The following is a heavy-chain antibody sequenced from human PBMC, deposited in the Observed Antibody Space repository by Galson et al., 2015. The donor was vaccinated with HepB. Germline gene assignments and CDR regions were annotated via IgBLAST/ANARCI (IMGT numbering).Heavy chain of an antibody. Sequence: QSGAEVKKPGASVKVSCKASGYTFTRYGISWVRQAPGQGLEWVGWISPYNNNTDHTQKLQGRVTMTTEISTSTAFMELRNLTSDDTAVYYCARQGGYREGDYWGQGTLVTVSS. CDR3: ARQGGYREGDY. J-gene: IGHJ4*02. V-gene: IGHV1-18*01. CDR1: GYTFTRYG. D-gene: IGHD3-10*01. CDR2: ISPYNNNT.